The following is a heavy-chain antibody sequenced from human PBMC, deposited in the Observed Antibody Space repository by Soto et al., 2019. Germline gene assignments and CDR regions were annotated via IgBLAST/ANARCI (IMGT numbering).Heavy chain of an antibody. V-gene: IGHV4-39*01. CDR2: IYYGGST. CDR3: ARHERTGTPQTFDS. J-gene: IGHJ4*02. CDR1: ADSISRSNYY. D-gene: IGHD7-27*01. Sequence: PSETLSLTCNVSADSISRSNYYWGWIRQPPGRGLEWIGSIYYGGSTYYNPSLMSRVTISVDTSKNQFSLKLSSVTAADTAVYYCARHERTGTPQTFDSLGQGTLIT.